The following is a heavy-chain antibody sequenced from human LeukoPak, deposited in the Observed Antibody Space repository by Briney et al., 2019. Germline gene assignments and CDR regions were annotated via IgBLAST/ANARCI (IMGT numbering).Heavy chain of an antibody. J-gene: IGHJ4*02. CDR3: AKGSDPFRWFGEFNVKLPRPIRHYYFDS. Sequence: ASVKVSCKASGDDFTRYDINWVRQATGQGLEWMGWMTPTSGNTGYAQTFQGRVIMTWNNAISTAYMELSSLRAEDTAVYYCAKGSDPFRWFGEFNVKLPRPIRHYYFDSWGQGTLVTVSS. D-gene: IGHD3-10*01. CDR2: MTPTSGNT. V-gene: IGHV1-8*01. CDR1: GDDFTRYD.